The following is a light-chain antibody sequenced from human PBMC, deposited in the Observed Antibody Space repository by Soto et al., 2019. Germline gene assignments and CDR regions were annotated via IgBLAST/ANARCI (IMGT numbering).Light chain of an antibody. J-gene: IGKJ4*01. CDR2: GAS. Sequence: EIVMTQSPATLSVSPGGRAILSCGDSQSVSRNLAWYQQKPGQAPRLLIYGASNRATDIAARISGSGSGTEFTLTISSLQSEDFAVYYCQQYNKWPLTFGGGTKVEIK. CDR3: QQYNKWPLT. V-gene: IGKV3-15*01. CDR1: QSVSRN.